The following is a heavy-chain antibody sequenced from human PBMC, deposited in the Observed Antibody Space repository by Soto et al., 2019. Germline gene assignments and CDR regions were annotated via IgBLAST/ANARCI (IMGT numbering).Heavy chain of an antibody. V-gene: IGHV3-30*18. J-gene: IGHJ3*02. CDR2: ISYDGSNK. D-gene: IGHD1-26*01. CDR3: AKGIGWELLGRAFDI. CDR1: GFTFSSYG. Sequence: GGSLRLSCAASGFTFSSYGMHWVRQAPGKGLEWVAVISYDGSNKYYADSVKGRFTISRDNSKNTLYLQMNSLRAEDTAVYYCAKGIGWELLGRAFDIWGQGTMVTVSS.